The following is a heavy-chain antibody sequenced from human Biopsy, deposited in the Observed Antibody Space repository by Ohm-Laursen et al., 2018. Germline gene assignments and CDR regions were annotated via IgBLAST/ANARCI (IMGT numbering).Heavy chain of an antibody. CDR1: GGSISNYY. J-gene: IGHJ2*01. V-gene: IGHV4-4*07. Sequence: SETLSLTCTVSGGSISNYYWSWIRQPAGKGLEWIGRIYSSGSTNYNPSLKSRVTMSVDTSKNQFSLILSSMTAADTAVYYCAREPRIAAVAYFDLWGRGTLVTVSS. D-gene: IGHD6-13*01. CDR2: IYSSGST. CDR3: AREPRIAAVAYFDL.